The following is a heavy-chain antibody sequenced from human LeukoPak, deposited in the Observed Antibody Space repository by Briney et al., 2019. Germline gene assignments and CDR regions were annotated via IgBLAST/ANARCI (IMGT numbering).Heavy chain of an antibody. J-gene: IGHJ4*02. Sequence: SGPTLVKPTQTLTLTCTFSGFPFSTSGVGVGWIRQPPGKALEWLAVIYWDEDERYRPSLKSRLTINKDTSKNQVVLTMTNMDPVDTATYYCARSPYYDILTGSRGTFDYWGRGILVTVSS. CDR2: IYWDEDE. D-gene: IGHD3-9*01. CDR3: ARSPYYDILTGSRGTFDY. V-gene: IGHV2-5*02. CDR1: GFPFSTSGVG.